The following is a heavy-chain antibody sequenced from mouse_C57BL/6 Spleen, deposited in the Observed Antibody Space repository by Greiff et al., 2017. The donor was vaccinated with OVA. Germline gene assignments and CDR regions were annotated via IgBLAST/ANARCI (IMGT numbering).Heavy chain of an antibody. CDR3: ARGGDAMDY. CDR1: GFTFSDYG. Sequence: EVKLVESGGGLVKPGAPLKLSCAASGFTFSDYGMHWVRQAPEKGLEWVAYISSGSSTIYYADTVKGRFTISRDNAKNTLFLQMTSLRSEDAAVYYCARGGDAMDYWGQGTSVTVSS. V-gene: IGHV5-17*01. J-gene: IGHJ4*01. CDR2: ISSGSSTI.